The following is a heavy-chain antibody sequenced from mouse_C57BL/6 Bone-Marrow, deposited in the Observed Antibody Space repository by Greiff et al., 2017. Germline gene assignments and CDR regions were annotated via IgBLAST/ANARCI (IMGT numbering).Heavy chain of an antibody. CDR1: GFNIKDDY. J-gene: IGHJ1*03. D-gene: IGHD1-1*01. Sequence: EVQLVESGAELVRPGASVKLSCTASGFNIKDDYMHWVKQRPEQGLEWIGWIDPENGDTEYASKFQGKATITADTSSNTAYLQLSSLTSEDTAVYYCTNGDYGSSYWYFDVWGTGTTVTVSS. CDR2: IDPENGDT. V-gene: IGHV14-4*01. CDR3: TNGDYGSSYWYFDV.